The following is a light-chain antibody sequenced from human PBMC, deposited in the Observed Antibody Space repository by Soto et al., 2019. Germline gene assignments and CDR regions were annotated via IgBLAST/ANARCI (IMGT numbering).Light chain of an antibody. V-gene: IGKV3-11*01. CDR2: DAS. CDR1: QSVGTF. J-gene: IGKJ1*01. Sequence: EIVLTQSPDTLSLSPGERATLSCRASQSVGTFLAWYQQKSGQAPRLLIYDASDRAPGIPARFTGSGSGTAFTLTISSLEPEDFAVYYCQQRVTGRSFDQGTKVEI. CDR3: QQRVTGRS.